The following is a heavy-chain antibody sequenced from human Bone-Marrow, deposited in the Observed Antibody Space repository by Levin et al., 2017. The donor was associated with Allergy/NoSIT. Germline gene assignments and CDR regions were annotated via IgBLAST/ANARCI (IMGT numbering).Heavy chain of an antibody. CDR2: ITISGDTT. CDR1: RFTFTSDA. CDR3: VKHSGTYYGSSDF. J-gene: IGHJ4*02. Sequence: PGGSLRLSCAASRFTFTSDAMSWFRQAPGKGLEWVSTITISGDTTWYADSVKGRFTNSRDNSKSTLYLQMDSLRAEDSAVYYCVKHSGTYYGSSDFWGQGTLVTVSS. V-gene: IGHV3-23*01. D-gene: IGHD3-10*01.